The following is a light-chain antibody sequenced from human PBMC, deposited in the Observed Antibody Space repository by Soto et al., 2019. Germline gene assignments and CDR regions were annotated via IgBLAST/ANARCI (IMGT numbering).Light chain of an antibody. J-gene: IGKJ5*01. Sequence: EFVLTQSPGTLSLSPGERATLSCRASQTVRNNYLAWYQQKPGQAPRLLIYDASSRATGIPDRFSGSGSGTDFTLTITRLEPEDFAVYYCQQRSNWPPFTVGQGTRLEI. CDR3: QQRSNWPPFT. CDR2: DAS. CDR1: QTVRNNY. V-gene: IGKV3D-20*02.